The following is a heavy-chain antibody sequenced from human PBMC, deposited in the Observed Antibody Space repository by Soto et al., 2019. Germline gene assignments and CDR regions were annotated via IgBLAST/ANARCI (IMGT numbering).Heavy chain of an antibody. J-gene: IGHJ5*02. CDR3: ARDSGYNYGSFRWFDP. V-gene: IGHV4-39*07. D-gene: IGHD5-18*01. CDR2: FFIGGNT. Sequence: SETLSLTCTVSCGSISSSTYYWGWMRQPPGKGLEWIGSFFIGGNTYYNPSLKSRVTISVDTSKNQFSLKLSSVTAADTAVYYCARDSGYNYGSFRWFDPWGQGTLVTVSS. CDR1: CGSISSSTYY.